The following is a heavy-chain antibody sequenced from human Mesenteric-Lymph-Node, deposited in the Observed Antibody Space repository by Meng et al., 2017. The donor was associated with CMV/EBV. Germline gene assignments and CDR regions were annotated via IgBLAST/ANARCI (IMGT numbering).Heavy chain of an antibody. D-gene: IGHD3-10*01. V-gene: IGHV3-11*01. Sequence: LSCAASGFTFSDYFLSWIRQAPGKGLEWISYISNSGGTVYYADSVKGRFTISRDNSKNSLYLQMNSLRADDTAVYYCARDGETTWDHWGQGTLVTVSS. CDR2: ISNSGGTV. CDR3: ARDGETTWDH. J-gene: IGHJ4*02. CDR1: GFTFSDYF.